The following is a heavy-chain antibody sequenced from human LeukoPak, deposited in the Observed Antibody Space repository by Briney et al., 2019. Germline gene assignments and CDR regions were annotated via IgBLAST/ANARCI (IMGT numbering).Heavy chain of an antibody. CDR1: GGSICSYY. V-gene: IGHV4-59*08. CDR2: IYYSGST. D-gene: IGHD2-2*01. Sequence: PSETLSLTCSVSGGSICSYYWSWLRQPPGKGREGSGYIYYSGSTNYNPSLKSRVTISVDTSKNQFSLKLSSVTAADTAVYYCARLGYCSSTSCYYYYGMDVWGQGTTVTVSS. J-gene: IGHJ6*02. CDR3: ARLGYCSSTSCYYYYGMDV.